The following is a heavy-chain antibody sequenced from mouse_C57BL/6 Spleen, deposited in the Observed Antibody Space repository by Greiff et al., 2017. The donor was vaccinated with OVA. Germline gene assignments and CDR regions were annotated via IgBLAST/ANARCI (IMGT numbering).Heavy chain of an antibody. J-gene: IGHJ4*01. CDR2: IRLKSDNYAT. Sequence: EVKLQESGGGLVQPGGSMKLSCVASGFTFSNYWMNWVRQSPEKGLEWVSQIRLKSDNYATHYAESVKGRFTISRDDSKSSVYLQMNNLRAEDTGIYYCTRDSRDAMDYWGQGTSVTVSS. CDR3: TRDSRDAMDY. CDR1: GFTFSNYW. D-gene: IGHD1-1*01. V-gene: IGHV6-3*01.